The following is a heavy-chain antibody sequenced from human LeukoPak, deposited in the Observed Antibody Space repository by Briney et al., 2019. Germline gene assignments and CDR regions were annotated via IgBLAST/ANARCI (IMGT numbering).Heavy chain of an antibody. CDR1: GGSFSGYY. CDR2: INHSGST. CDR3: ASQEGY. J-gene: IGHJ4*02. V-gene: IGHV4-34*01. Sequence: PSETLSLTCAVYGGSFSGYYWSWIRQPPGKGLEWIGEINHSGSTNYNPSLKSRVTISVDTSKNQFSLKLSSVTAADTAVYYCASQEGYWGQGTLVTVSS.